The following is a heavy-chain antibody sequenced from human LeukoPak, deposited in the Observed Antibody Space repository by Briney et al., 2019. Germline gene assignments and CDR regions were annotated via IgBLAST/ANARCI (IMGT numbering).Heavy chain of an antibody. Sequence: SETLSLTCAVSGDSFSSHYWTWIRQSPGTGLEWIGYISHIGRTNYNPFLKSRVTISIDTSKNQFSLKLRSVTAADTAVYYCARDLVTVTKGFDIWGQGTMVSVSS. V-gene: IGHV4-59*11. CDR2: ISHIGRT. CDR3: ARDLVTVTKGFDI. D-gene: IGHD4-17*01. CDR1: GDSFSSHY. J-gene: IGHJ3*02.